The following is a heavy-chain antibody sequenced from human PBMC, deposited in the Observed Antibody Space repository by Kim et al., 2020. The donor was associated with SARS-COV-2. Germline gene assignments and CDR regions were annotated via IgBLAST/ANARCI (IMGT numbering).Heavy chain of an antibody. CDR2: ICYNGNT. J-gene: IGHJ4*02. CDR1: GGSITSESC. CDR3: ARGSSNHNAARYLDLDY. V-gene: IGHV4-31*03. D-gene: IGHD1-1*01. Sequence: SETLSLTCSVSGGSITSESCWNWIRQHPGMGLEWIGCICYNGNTYYKPSLKSRIIMSVDTSKKQFSLKLSSVTAADTAVYYCARGSSNHNAARYLDLDYWGQGTLVTVSS.